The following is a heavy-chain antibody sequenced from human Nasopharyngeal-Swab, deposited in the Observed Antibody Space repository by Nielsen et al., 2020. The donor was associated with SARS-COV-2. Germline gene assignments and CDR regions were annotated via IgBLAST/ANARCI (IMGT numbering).Heavy chain of an antibody. J-gene: IGHJ3*02. V-gene: IGHV3-53*01. CDR1: GFTVSSNY. Sequence: GESLKISCAASGFTVSSNYMSWVRQAPGKGLEWVSVIYSGGSTYYADSVKGRFTISRDNSKNTLYLQMNSLRAEDTAVYYCARESSSGWYGDAFDIWGQGTMGTVSS. CDR2: IYSGGST. CDR3: ARESSSGWYGDAFDI. D-gene: IGHD6-19*01.